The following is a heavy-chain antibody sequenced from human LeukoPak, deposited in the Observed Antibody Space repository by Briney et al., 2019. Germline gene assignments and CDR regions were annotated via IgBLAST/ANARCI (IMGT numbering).Heavy chain of an antibody. J-gene: IGHJ4*02. CDR2: INPGGGST. D-gene: IGHD3-22*01. CDR3: ARGIRPAYYESSGYYYK. CDR1: GYPFTSYY. V-gene: IGHV1-46*03. Sequence: APGKVSCKASGYPFTSYYMHWVRQAPGQGLGWMGIINPGGGSTSYAQKFQGRVTMTRDTSTSTVYMELSSLRSEDTAVYYCARGIRPAYYESSGYYYKWGQGTLVTVSS.